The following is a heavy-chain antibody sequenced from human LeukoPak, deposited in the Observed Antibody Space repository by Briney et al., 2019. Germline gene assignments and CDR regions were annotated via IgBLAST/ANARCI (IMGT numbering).Heavy chain of an antibody. Sequence: SETLSLTCTVSGGSISSYYWSWTRQPPGKGLEWMGYIYYSGSTNYNPSLKSRVTISVDTSKNQFSLKLSSVTAADTAVYYCARVRSGWYEAFDIWGQGTMVTVSS. D-gene: IGHD6-19*01. CDR1: GGSISSYY. J-gene: IGHJ3*02. CDR2: IYYSGST. V-gene: IGHV4-59*01. CDR3: ARVRSGWYEAFDI.